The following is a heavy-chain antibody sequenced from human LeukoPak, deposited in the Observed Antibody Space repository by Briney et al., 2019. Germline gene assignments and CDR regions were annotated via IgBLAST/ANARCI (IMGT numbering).Heavy chain of an antibody. J-gene: IGHJ6*02. Sequence: PSETLSLTCTVSGYSISRGYYWGWIRQHPGKGVEWIGYIYYSGSTYYNPSLKRRVTISVDTSKNQFSLKLSSVTAADTAVYYCARGWFGELHALYDYYYYYGMDVWGQGTTVTVSS. D-gene: IGHD3-10*01. CDR2: IYYSGST. CDR3: ARGWFGELHALYDYYYYYGMDV. V-gene: IGHV4-31*03. CDR1: GYSISRGYY.